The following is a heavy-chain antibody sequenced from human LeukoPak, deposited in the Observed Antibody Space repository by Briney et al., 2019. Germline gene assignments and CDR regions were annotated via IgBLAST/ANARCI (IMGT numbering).Heavy chain of an antibody. CDR2: ISGSGGST. Sequence: GGSLRLSCAASGFTFNIYTMSWVRLAPGKELDWVSAISGSGGSTYYADSVKGRFTISRDNSKNTLYLQMNSLRAEDTAVYYCAKDLVGIDLRYFDWSSDWWGQGTLVTVSS. CDR1: GFTFNIYT. CDR3: AKDLVGIDLRYFDWSSDW. V-gene: IGHV3-23*01. J-gene: IGHJ4*02. D-gene: IGHD3-9*01.